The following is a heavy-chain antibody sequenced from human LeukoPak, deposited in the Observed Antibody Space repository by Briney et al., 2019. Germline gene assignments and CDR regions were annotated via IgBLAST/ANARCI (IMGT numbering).Heavy chain of an antibody. Sequence: GGSLRLSCAASGFTFSGYAMHWVRQAPGKGLEWVAVISYDGSNKYYADSVKGRFTISRDNSKNTLYLQMNSLRAEDTAVYYCARDGYYYGSGSFDYWGQGTLVTVSS. V-gene: IGHV3-30-3*01. J-gene: IGHJ4*02. D-gene: IGHD3-10*01. CDR3: ARDGYYYGSGSFDY. CDR2: ISYDGSNK. CDR1: GFTFSGYA.